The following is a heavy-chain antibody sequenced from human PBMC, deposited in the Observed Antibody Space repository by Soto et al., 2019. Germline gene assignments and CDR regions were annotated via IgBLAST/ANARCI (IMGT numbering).Heavy chain of an antibody. Sequence: SETRSLTCAVSGGSVSSSNWWSWVRQPPGKGLEWIGEIFFSESTNYNPSHNSRVTISVDKSTTQFSLKLSSVTAADTAVYYCARDGDSRGWYWGNYYYYGMDVWGQGTTVTVSS. D-gene: IGHD6-19*01. V-gene: IGHV4-4*02. J-gene: IGHJ6*02. CDR3: ARDGDSRGWYWGNYYYYGMDV. CDR2: IFFSEST. CDR1: GGSVSSSNW.